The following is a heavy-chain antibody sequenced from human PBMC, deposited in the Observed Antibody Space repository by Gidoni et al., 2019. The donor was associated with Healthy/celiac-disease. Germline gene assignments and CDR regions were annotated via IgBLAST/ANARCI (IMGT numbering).Heavy chain of an antibody. CDR3: ARIRVSGIVVARLMDV. D-gene: IGHD2-15*01. CDR1: GFSPSNARMC. Sequence: QVTLKESGPVLAKPTETLTLTCTVAGFSPSNARMCVSWIGQPPGKALEWLAHMFSNDDNAYSTSLKSRLTISKDTSKSQVVLTMTNMDPVDTATSYWARIRVSGIVVARLMDVWGKGTTVTVSS. J-gene: IGHJ6*03. V-gene: IGHV2-26*01. CDR2: MFSNDDN.